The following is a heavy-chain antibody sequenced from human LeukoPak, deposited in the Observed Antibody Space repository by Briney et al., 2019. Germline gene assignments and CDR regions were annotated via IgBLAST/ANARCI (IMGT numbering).Heavy chain of an antibody. CDR2: TYYRSKWYN. Sequence: SQTLSLTCAISGDSVSINSAAWNWIRQSPTRGLEWLGRTYYRSKWYNYYAVSVKSRITINPDTSKNQFSLQLNSVTPEDTAVYYCARATVVVVPAASNWYFDLWGRGTLVTVSS. V-gene: IGHV6-1*01. CDR3: ARATVVVVPAASNWYFDL. D-gene: IGHD2-2*01. CDR1: GDSVSINSAA. J-gene: IGHJ2*01.